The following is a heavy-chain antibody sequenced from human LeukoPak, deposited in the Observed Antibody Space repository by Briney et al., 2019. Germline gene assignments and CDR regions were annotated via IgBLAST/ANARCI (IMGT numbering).Heavy chain of an antibody. CDR1: GYTFTACY. J-gene: IGHJ4*02. CDR2: INPNTGGT. Sequence: ASVKVSCKASGYTFTACYIHWVRQAPGQGLEWMGWINPNTGGTSYAQKSQGRVTMSRDTSISTAYMELSRLTSDDTAVYYCARDDYGSGTYSYWGQGTLVTVSS. CDR3: ARDDYGSGTYSY. V-gene: IGHV1-2*02. D-gene: IGHD3-10*01.